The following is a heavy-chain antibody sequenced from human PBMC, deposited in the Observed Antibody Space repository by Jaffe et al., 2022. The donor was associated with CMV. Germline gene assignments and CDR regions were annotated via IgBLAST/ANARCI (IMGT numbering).Heavy chain of an antibody. J-gene: IGHJ6*02. CDR3: ARRGQIAPGYYDFWSGYYPSNTYYYYGMDV. Sequence: QVQLVQSGAEVKKPGSSVKVSCKASGGTFSSYAISWVRQAPGQGLEWMGGIIPIFGTANYAQKFQGRVTITADESTSTAYMELSSLRSEDTAVYYCARRGQIAPGYYDFWSGYYPSNTYYYYGMDVWGQGTTVTVSS. CDR1: GGTFSSYA. V-gene: IGHV1-69*01. CDR2: IIPIFGTA. D-gene: IGHD3-3*01.